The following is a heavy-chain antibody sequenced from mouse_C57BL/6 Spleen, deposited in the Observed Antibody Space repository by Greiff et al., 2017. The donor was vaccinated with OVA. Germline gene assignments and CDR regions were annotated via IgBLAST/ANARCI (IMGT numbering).Heavy chain of an antibody. V-gene: IGHV1-4*01. D-gene: IGHD2-4*01. CDR3: ARSDDYDRAMDY. J-gene: IGHJ4*01. CDR2: INPSSGYT. Sequence: QVQLQQSGAELARPGASVKMSCKASGYTFTSYTMHWVKQRPGQGLEWIGYINPSSGYTKYNQKFKDKATLTADKSSSTAYMQLSSLTSEDSAVYYCARSDDYDRAMDYWGQGTSVTVSS. CDR1: GYTFTSYT.